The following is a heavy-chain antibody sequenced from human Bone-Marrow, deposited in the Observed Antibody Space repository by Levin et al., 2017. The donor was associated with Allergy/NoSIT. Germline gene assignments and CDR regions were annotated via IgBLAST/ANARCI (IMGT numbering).Heavy chain of an antibody. D-gene: IGHD2-2*01. V-gene: IGHV7-4-1*02. CDR2: INTNTGNP. CDR3: ARPYCNSASCYRPPYGMDG. Sequence: EASVKVSCKASGYTFTNYAMTWVRQAPGQGLEWMGWINTNTGNPTYAQGFTGRFVFSLDTSVSTAYLQISSLKAEDTAVYYCARPYCNSASCYRPPYGMDGWGQGTTVTVSS. CDR1: GYTFTNYA. J-gene: IGHJ6*02.